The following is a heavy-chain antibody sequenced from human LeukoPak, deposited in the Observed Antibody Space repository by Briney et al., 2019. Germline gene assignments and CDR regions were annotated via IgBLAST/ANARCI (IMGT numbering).Heavy chain of an antibody. J-gene: IGHJ4*02. CDR2: ISSSGSTI. CDR3: ARYLVALDY. CDR1: GFTFSSYS. Sequence: PGGSLRLSCAASGFTFSSYSMNWVRQAPGKGLEWVSYISSSGSTIYYADSVKGRFTISRDNAKNSLHLQMNSLRAEDTAVYYCARYLVALDYWGQGTLVTVSS. D-gene: IGHD2-8*02. V-gene: IGHV3-48*04.